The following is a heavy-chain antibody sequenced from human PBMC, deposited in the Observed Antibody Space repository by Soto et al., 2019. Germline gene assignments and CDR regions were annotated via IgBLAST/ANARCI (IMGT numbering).Heavy chain of an antibody. CDR1: GYTLTELY. CDR2: FHPKDGEA. D-gene: IGHD5-18*01. CDR3: VTGGNSVFSYTYLYFDL. V-gene: IGHV1-24*01. J-gene: IGHJ2*01. Sequence: QVQLVQSGAEVKKPGASVKVSCKVSGYTLTELYMHWVRQAPGKGLEWMGGFHPKDGEAIYAQKFQGRVTMTEDTSTDTAHMELSSLRSEDTAVYYCVTGGNSVFSYTYLYFDLWGRGTLVTVSS.